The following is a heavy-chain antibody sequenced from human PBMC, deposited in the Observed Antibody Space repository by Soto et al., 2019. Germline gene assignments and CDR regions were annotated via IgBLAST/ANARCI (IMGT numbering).Heavy chain of an antibody. V-gene: IGHV3-74*01. D-gene: IGHD4-17*01. J-gene: IGHJ4*02. CDR1: GFTFSSYW. CDR2: INSEGSTT. CDR3: AREGRLSGDYYFDY. Sequence: EVQLVESGGGLVQPGGSLRLSCAASGFTFSSYWMHWVRQVPGKGLVWVSRINSEGSTTSYADSVKGRFTISRDNAKNTLYLQMNSLRAEDTAVYYWAREGRLSGDYYFDYWGQGTLVTVSS.